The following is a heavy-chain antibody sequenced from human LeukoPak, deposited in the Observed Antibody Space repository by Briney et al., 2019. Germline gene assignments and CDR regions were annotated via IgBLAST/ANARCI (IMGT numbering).Heavy chain of an antibody. CDR1: GYTFTSYG. D-gene: IGHD3-10*01. Sequence: ASVKVSCKASGYTFTSYGISWVRQAPGQGLEWMGWISAYNGNTNYAQKLQGRVTMTTDTSTSTAYMELRSLRSDDTAVYYCARAELGVITMVRGPLDYWGQGTLVTVSS. CDR3: ARAELGVITMVRGPLDY. V-gene: IGHV1-18*01. CDR2: ISAYNGNT. J-gene: IGHJ4*02.